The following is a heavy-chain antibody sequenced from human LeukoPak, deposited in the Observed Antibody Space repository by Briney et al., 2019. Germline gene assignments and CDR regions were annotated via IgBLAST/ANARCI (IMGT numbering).Heavy chain of an antibody. CDR2: IRYDGSNK. J-gene: IGHJ4*02. Sequence: GGSLRLSCAASGFTFSSYGMHWVRQAPGKGLEWVAFIRYDGSNKYYADSVKGRFTISRDNSKNTLYLQMNSLRAEDTAVYYCAKEKQQQTTYYFDYWGQGTLVTVSS. CDR3: AKEKQQQTTYYFDY. CDR1: GFTFSSYG. D-gene: IGHD6-13*01. V-gene: IGHV3-30*02.